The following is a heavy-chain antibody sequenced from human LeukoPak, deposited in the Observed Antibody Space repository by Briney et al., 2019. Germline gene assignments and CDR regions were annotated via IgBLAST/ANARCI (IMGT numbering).Heavy chain of an antibody. Sequence: SETLSLTCTVSGGSISSSSYYWGWIRQPPGKGLEWIGSIYYSGSTYYNPSLKSRVTISVDASKNQFSLKLSSVTAADTAVYYCARSEAVTRPFDYWGQGTLVTVSS. CDR1: GGSISSSSYY. V-gene: IGHV4-39*07. CDR3: ARSEAVTRPFDY. CDR2: IYYSGST. D-gene: IGHD4-17*01. J-gene: IGHJ4*02.